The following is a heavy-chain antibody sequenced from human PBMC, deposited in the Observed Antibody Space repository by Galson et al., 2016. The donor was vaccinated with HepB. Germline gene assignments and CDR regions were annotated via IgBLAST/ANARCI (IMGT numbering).Heavy chain of an antibody. D-gene: IGHD1-26*01. CDR2: IWYDGSRQ. J-gene: IGHJ6*02. Sequence: SLRLSCAVSGFTFSTYGMHWVRQAPGKGLEWVAVIWYDGSRQYYGDSVKGRFTISRDDSKDMLYLQMNSLRVEDTALYYCARDSGRYGIDVWGQGTTVAVSS. CDR1: GFTFSTYG. V-gene: IGHV3-33*01. CDR3: ARDSGRYGIDV.